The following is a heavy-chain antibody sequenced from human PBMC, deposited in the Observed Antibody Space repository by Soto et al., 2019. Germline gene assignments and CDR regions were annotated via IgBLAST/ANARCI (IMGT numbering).Heavy chain of an antibody. CDR3: ARGRNSLTGYPFDY. V-gene: IGHV4-30-4*01. Sequence: SETLSLTCTVSGGSISSGDYYWSWIRPRPGKGLEWIGYNSYSGSTYYNPSLKSRVTISVDTSKNQFSLKLSSVTAADTAVYYCARGRNSLTGYPFDYWGQGTLVTVSS. CDR1: GGSISSGDYY. CDR2: NSYSGST. D-gene: IGHD3-9*01. J-gene: IGHJ4*02.